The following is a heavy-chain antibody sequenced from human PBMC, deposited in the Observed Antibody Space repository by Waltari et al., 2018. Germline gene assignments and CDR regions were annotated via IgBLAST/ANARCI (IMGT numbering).Heavy chain of an antibody. Sequence: QVQLQQWGAGLMKPSETLSLTCAVYGGSFSNYYWRWIRQPPGKGLEWIGEINHSGSTNYNPSLKSRVTISLDTPKNQFSLNLSSVTAADTAVYYCARGSSGWLGVGGNWFDPWGQGTLVTVSS. CDR3: ARGSSGWLGVGGNWFDP. CDR1: GGSFSNYY. J-gene: IGHJ5*02. CDR2: INHSGST. D-gene: IGHD6-19*01. V-gene: IGHV4-34*01.